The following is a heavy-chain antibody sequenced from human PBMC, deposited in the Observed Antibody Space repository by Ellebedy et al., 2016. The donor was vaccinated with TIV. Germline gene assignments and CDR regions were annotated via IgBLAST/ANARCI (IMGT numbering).Heavy chain of an antibody. CDR3: ARWVAARRWGYYYYGMDV. CDR1: GGSFSGYY. D-gene: IGHD6-6*01. CDR2: INHSGST. J-gene: IGHJ6*02. V-gene: IGHV4-34*01. Sequence: SETLSLTCAVYGGSFSGYYWSWIRQPPGKGLEWIGEINHSGSTNYNPSLKSRVTISVDTSKNQFSLKLSSVTAADTAVYYCARWVAARRWGYYYYGMDVWGQGTTVTVSS.